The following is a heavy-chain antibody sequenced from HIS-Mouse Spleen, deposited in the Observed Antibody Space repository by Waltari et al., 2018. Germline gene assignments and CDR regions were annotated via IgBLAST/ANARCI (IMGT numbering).Heavy chain of an antibody. D-gene: IGHD6-13*01. J-gene: IGHJ2*01. CDR1: GGSISSSSYY. V-gene: IGHV4-39*07. Sequence: QLQLQESGPGLVKPSETLSLTCTVSGGSISSSSYYWGWIRQPPGKGLEWIGIIYYRVSTYYNPSLKSRVTISVDTSKNQFSLKLSSVTAADTAVYYCAREIPYSSSWYDWYFDLWGRGTLVTVSS. CDR2: IYYRVST. CDR3: AREIPYSSSWYDWYFDL.